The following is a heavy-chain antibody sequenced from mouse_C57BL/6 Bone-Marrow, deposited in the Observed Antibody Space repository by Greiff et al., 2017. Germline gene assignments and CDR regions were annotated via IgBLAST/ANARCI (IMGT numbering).Heavy chain of an antibody. Sequence: VMLVESGPGLVAPSQSLSISCTVSGFSLTSYGVDWVRQPPGKGLEWLGVIWGGGSTNYNSALMSRLSISQDNSKSQVFLKMNSLQTDDTAMYYCAKQQGGYGNYGYAMGYWGQGTSVTVSS. CDR2: IWGGGST. D-gene: IGHD2-1*01. J-gene: IGHJ4*01. V-gene: IGHV2-9*01. CDR3: AKQQGGYGNYGYAMGY. CDR1: GFSLTSYG.